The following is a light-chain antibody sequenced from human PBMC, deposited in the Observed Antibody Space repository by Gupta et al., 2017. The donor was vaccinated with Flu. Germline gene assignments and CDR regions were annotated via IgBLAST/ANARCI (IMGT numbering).Light chain of an antibody. Sequence: DVQMTQSPSTVSASVGDRVTITCRASQSINAWLAWYQHKPGKVPKLLIYTASTLETGVPSRFSGSGSGTEFTLTISSLQPDDFATYYCQHYSSFSRAFGQGTKVEI. V-gene: IGKV1-5*03. CDR3: QHYSSFSRA. J-gene: IGKJ1*01. CDR2: TAS. CDR1: QSINAW.